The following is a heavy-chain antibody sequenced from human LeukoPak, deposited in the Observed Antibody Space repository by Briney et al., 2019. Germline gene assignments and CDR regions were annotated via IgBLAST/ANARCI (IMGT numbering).Heavy chain of an antibody. Sequence: RASVKVSCKASGYTFTDYYMHWVRQAPGQGLEWMGWINPNSGGTNYAQKFQGRVTMTRDTSISTAYMELSRLRSDDAAVYYCARDGEDGVVLASINWFDPWGQGTLVTVSS. CDR2: INPNSGGT. CDR1: GYTFTDYY. CDR3: ARDGEDGVVLASINWFDP. J-gene: IGHJ5*02. D-gene: IGHD3-3*01. V-gene: IGHV1-2*02.